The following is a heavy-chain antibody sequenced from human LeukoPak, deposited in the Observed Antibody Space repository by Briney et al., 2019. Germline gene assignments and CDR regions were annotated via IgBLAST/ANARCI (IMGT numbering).Heavy chain of an antibody. CDR1: GGSISSSSYY. J-gene: IGHJ4*02. D-gene: IGHD6-6*01. Sequence: SETLSLTCTVSGGSISSSSYYWGWIRQPPGKGLEWIGSIYYSGSTYYNPSLKSRVTISVDTSKNQFSLKLSSVTAADTAVYYCARGQLATGIFDHWGQGTLVTVSS. CDR3: ARGQLATGIFDH. CDR2: IYYSGST. V-gene: IGHV4-39*01.